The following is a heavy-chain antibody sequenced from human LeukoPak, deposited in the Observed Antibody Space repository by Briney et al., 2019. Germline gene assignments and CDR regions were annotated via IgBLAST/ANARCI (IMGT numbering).Heavy chain of an antibody. CDR1: GFTVSTNY. D-gene: IGHD1-1*01. J-gene: IGHJ4*02. V-gene: IGHV3-53*01. CDR2: IYSGGST. CDR3: AKTGNPATGDY. Sequence: GGSLRLSCAASGFTVSTNYMSWVRQAPGKGLEWVSVIYSGGSTYYADSVKGRFTISRDNSKNTLYLQMNSLGAEDTALYYCAKTGNPATGDYWGQGTLVTVSP.